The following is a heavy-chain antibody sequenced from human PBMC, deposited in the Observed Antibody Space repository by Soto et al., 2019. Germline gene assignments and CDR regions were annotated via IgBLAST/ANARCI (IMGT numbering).Heavy chain of an antibody. V-gene: IGHV5-51*01. D-gene: IGHD2-15*01. CDR3: VRSGTSSGRFSDY. CDR1: GYTFTSYW. CDR2: IYPSDSDI. Sequence: GESLKISCQGSGYTFTSYWIGWVRQMPGEGLEWMGVIYPSDSDIRYSPSFQGKVTISADKSITTAYLQWSSLKAADTAMYYCVRSGTSSGRFSDYWGQGTLVTVSS. J-gene: IGHJ4*02.